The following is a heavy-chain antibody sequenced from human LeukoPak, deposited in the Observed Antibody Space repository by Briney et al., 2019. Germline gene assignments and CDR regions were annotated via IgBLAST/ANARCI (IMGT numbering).Heavy chain of an antibody. J-gene: IGHJ4*02. CDR2: ISGNGEST. D-gene: IGHD2-21*02. Sequence: GGSLRLSCAASEFTFSSYAMSWVRQAPGKGLEWVSAISGNGESTDYADSVKGRFTISRDNSKNTVYLQMNSLRAEDAAVYYCAKGRGADCSGDCYSRISDYWGQGTLVTVSS. V-gene: IGHV3-23*01. CDR3: AKGRGADCSGDCYSRISDY. CDR1: EFTFSSYA.